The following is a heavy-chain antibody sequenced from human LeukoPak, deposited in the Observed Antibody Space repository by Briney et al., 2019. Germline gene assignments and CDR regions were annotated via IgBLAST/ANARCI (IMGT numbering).Heavy chain of an antibody. V-gene: IGHV3-23*01. CDR1: GLTFNTYA. CDR3: ARGRRGYSGYRFDY. Sequence: GGSLRLSCAAPGLTFNTYALSWVRQAPGKGLEWVSAISGSGGGTYYADSVKGRFTISRDNSKNTLYLQMNSLRAEDTAVYYCARGRRGYSGYRFDYWGQGTLVTVSS. D-gene: IGHD5-12*01. CDR2: ISGSGGGT. J-gene: IGHJ4*02.